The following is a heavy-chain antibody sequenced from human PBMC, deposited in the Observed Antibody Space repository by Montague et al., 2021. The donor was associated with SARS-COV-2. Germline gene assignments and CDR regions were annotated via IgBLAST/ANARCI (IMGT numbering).Heavy chain of an antibody. D-gene: IGHD3-10*01. CDR3: AKDGEALAWGTFDI. Sequence: SETLSLTCTVSRDSISSHNYFWAWIRPPPGKGLEWIGSVDYSGLTFYNPSLESRVTISVDTSKKQFSLKVNSVTAADTAVYYCAKDGEALAWGTFDIWGQGTIVTVSS. J-gene: IGHJ3*02. CDR1: RDSISSHNYF. CDR2: VDYSGLT. V-gene: IGHV4-39*07.